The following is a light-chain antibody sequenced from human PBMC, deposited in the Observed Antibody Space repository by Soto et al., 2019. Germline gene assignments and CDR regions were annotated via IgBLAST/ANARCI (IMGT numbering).Light chain of an antibody. CDR3: QQYGSSPPIT. CDR2: GAS. Sequence: EIVLTQSPGTLSLYPGERATLSCRASQSVSNNLAWYQQKPGQAPRLLIYGASSRATGIPDRFSGSGSGTDFTLTISRLEPEDFAVFYCQQYGSSPPITFGQGTRLEIK. CDR1: QSVSNN. V-gene: IGKV3-20*01. J-gene: IGKJ5*01.